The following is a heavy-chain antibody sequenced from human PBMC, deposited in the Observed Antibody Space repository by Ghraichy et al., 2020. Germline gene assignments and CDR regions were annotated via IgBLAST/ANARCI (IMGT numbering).Heavy chain of an antibody. V-gene: IGHV4-39*01. CDR3: ARLPECSGYYYAYCYFYY. Sequence: SETLSLTCTVSGGSISSSSYYWGWIRQPPGKGLEWIGSIYYSGSTYYNPSLKSRVTISVDTYKNQFSLKLSSVTAADTAVYYCARLPECSGYYYAYCYFYYWGQGTLVTVSS. CDR2: IYYSGST. CDR1: GGSISSSSYY. D-gene: IGHD3-22*01. J-gene: IGHJ4*02.